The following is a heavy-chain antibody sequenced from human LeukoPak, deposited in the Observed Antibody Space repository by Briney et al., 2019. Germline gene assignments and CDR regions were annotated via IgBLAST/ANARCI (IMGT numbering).Heavy chain of an antibody. J-gene: IGHJ4*02. CDR3: ARGGLPSGATYYFDY. V-gene: IGHV1-2*02. CDR2: INPNSGGT. Sequence: GASVKVSFKASGYTFTGYYMHWVRQAPGQGLEWMGWINPNSGGTNYAQKFQGRVTMTRDTSISTAYMELSRLRSDDTAVYYCARGGLPSGATYYFDYWGQGTLVTVSS. D-gene: IGHD1-26*01. CDR1: GYTFTGYY.